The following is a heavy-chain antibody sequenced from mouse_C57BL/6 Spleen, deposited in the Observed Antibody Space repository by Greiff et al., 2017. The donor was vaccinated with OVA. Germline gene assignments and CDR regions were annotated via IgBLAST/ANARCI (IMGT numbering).Heavy chain of an antibody. CDR2: IYPGDGDT. CDR1: GYAFSSYW. CDR3: ARSPLSSGPDFDY. Sequence: QVQLQQSGAELVKPGASVKISCKASGYAFSSYWMNWVKQRPGKGLEWIGQIYPGDGDTNYNGKFKGKATLTADKSSSTAYMQLSSLTSEDSAVYFCARSPLSSGPDFDYWGQGTTLTVSS. D-gene: IGHD3-2*02. V-gene: IGHV1-80*01. J-gene: IGHJ2*01.